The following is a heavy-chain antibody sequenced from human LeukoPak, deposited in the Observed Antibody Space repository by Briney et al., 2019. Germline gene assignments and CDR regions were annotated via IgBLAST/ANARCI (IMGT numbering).Heavy chain of an antibody. CDR2: IYYSGST. V-gene: IGHV4-39*07. Sequence: PSETLSLTCTVSGGSISSSSYYWGWIRQPPGKGLEWIGSIYYSGSTYYNPSLKSRVTISVDTSKNQFSLKLSSVTAADTAVYYCARGGRWRYYYDSSGYYYYFDYWGQGTLVTVSS. D-gene: IGHD3-22*01. CDR3: ARGGRWRYYYDSSGYYYYFDY. CDR1: GGSISSSSYY. J-gene: IGHJ4*02.